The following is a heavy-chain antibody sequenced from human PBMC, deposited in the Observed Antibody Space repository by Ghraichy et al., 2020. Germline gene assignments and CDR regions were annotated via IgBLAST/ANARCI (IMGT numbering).Heavy chain of an antibody. CDR1: GFTFTNNW. CDR2: MKKDESEK. V-gene: IGHV3-7*03. Sequence: LTCAASGFTFTNNWMTWFRQAPGKGLEWVANMKKDESEKYYVDSVKGRFTISRDNTNNSVSLLMNSLRAEDTAGYYCARGRAQAVWGRGTTVIVSS. CDR3: ARGRAQAV. J-gene: IGHJ6*04.